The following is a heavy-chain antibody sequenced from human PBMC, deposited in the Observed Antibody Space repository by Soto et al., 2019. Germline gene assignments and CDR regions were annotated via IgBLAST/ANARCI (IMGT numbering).Heavy chain of an antibody. CDR1: GGSISSYY. J-gene: IGHJ4*02. Sequence: PSETLSLTCTVSGGSISSYYWSWIRQPPGKGLEWIGYIYYSGSTNYNPSLKSRLTISVDTSKTQSSLKLNSVTAADTAVYYCSRIAVSGPRTGFDYWGQGILVTVSS. V-gene: IGHV4-59*08. CDR3: SRIAVSGPRTGFDY. D-gene: IGHD6-19*01. CDR2: IYYSGST.